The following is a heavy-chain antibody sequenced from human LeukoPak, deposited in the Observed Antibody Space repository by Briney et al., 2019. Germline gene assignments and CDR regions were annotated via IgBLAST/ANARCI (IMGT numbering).Heavy chain of an antibody. V-gene: IGHV3-30*02. D-gene: IGHD2-2*01. CDR3: AKDLPSCTTSSCWGHFDS. CDR1: GFIFSSYG. CDR2: IRYHGSNK. J-gene: IGHJ4*02. Sequence: GGSLTLSCAASGFIFSSYGMYWVRQAPGKGLEWVAFIRYHGSNKYYADSVKGRFTISRDNSKNTLYLQMNSLRAEDTAVYYCAKDLPSCTTSSCWGHFDSWGQGTLVTVSS.